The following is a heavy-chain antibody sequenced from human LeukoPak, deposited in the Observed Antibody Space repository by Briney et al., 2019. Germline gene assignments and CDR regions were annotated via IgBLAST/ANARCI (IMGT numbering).Heavy chain of an antibody. CDR2: IIPNSGAT. D-gene: IGHD6-13*01. J-gene: IGHJ6*03. V-gene: IGHV1-2*02. Sequence: ASVKVSCKASGYTFSGYYIHWVRQAPGQGLEWMGWIIPNSGATNYAQNFQGRVTMTRDTSISTAYMELSRLRSDDTAVYYCAGVAAAGAGYYYYMDVWGKGTTVTVSS. CDR3: AGVAAAGAGYYYYMDV. CDR1: GYTFSGYY.